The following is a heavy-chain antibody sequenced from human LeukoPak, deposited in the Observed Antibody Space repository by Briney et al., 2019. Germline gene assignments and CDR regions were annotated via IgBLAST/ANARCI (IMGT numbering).Heavy chain of an antibody. J-gene: IGHJ4*02. Sequence: PGGSLRLSCAASVFTVPSNYMSWVRQAPGKGLEWVSVIYSGGVTYYADSVKGRFTISRDNRKNTLFLQMNSLRAEDTAVYYCAREFSGSDGFFDCWGQGTLVTVSS. CDR2: IYSGGVT. D-gene: IGHD6-19*01. V-gene: IGHV3-66*02. CDR3: AREFSGSDGFFDC. CDR1: VFTVPSNY.